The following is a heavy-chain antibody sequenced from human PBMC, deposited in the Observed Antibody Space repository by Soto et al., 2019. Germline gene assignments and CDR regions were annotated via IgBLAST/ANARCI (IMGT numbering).Heavy chain of an antibody. CDR2: IYYSGST. D-gene: IGHD1-26*01. V-gene: IGHV4-31*03. CDR1: DGSVSRGGCY. CDR3: ARQWGSYYGIGWFDP. J-gene: IGHJ5*02. Sequence: SETQSVTCTVSDGSVSRGGCYWSWIRKHPGKGLEWIGYIYYSGSTYYNPSLKSRVTISVDTSKNQFSLKLSSVTAADTAVYYCARQWGSYYGIGWFDPWGQGTLVTVSS.